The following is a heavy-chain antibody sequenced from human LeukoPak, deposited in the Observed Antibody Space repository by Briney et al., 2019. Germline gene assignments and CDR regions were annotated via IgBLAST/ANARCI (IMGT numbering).Heavy chain of an antibody. CDR3: ARELKGSSSWRGYFDY. V-gene: IGHV4-59*01. J-gene: IGHJ4*02. CDR2: IYYSGST. Sequence: SETLSLTCAVYGGSFSGYYWSWIRQPPGKGLEWIGYIYYSGSTNYNPSLKSRVTISVDTSKNQFSLKLSSVTAADTAVYYCARELKGSSSWRGYFDYWGQGTLVTVSS. CDR1: GGSFSGYY. D-gene: IGHD6-13*01.